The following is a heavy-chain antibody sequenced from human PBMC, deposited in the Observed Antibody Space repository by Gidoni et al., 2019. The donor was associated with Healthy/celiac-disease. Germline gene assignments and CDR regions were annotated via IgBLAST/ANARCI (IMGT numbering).Heavy chain of an antibody. V-gene: IGHV1-46*01. CDR1: GYTFTSYY. J-gene: IGHJ6*03. D-gene: IGHD1-7*01. CDR3: ARGSITGTTYPYYYYYMDV. CDR2: INPSGGST. Sequence: QVQLVQSGAEVKKPGASVKVSCKASGYTFTSYYIHWVRQAPGQGLEWMGIINPSGGSTSYAQKFQGRVTMTRDTSTSTVYMELSSLRSEDTAVYYCARGSITGTTYPYYYYYMDVWGKGTTVTVSS.